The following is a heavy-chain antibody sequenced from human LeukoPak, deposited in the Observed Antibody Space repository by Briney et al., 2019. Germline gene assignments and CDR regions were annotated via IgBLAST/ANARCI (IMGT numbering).Heavy chain of an antibody. J-gene: IGHJ5*02. D-gene: IGHD6-6*01. CDR1: GGTFSSYA. CDR3: ARAWGSGVYRTNNWFDP. V-gene: IGHV1-69*05. Sequence: SVKVSCKAYGGTFSSYAISWVRQAPGQGLEWMGGIIPVFGTANYAQKFQGRVTITTDESTSTAYMELSSLRSEDTAVYYCARAWGSGVYRTNNWFDPWGQGTLVTVSS. CDR2: IIPVFGTA.